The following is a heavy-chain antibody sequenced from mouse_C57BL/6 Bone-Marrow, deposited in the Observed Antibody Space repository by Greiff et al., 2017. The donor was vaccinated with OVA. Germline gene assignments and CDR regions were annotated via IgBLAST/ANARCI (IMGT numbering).Heavy chain of an antibody. CDR3: ARDNWDPFDY. D-gene: IGHD4-1*01. CDR1: GFTFSDFY. V-gene: IGHV7-1*01. J-gene: IGHJ2*01. CDR2: SRNKANDYTT. Sequence: EVQVVESGGGLVQSGRSLRLSCATSGFTFSDFYMEWVRQAPGKGLEWIAASRNKANDYTTEYSASVKGRFIVSRDTSQSILYLQMNALRAEDTAIYYCARDNWDPFDYWGQGTTLTVSS.